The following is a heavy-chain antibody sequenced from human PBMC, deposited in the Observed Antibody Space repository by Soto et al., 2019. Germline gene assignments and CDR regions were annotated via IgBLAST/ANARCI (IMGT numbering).Heavy chain of an antibody. CDR1: GGSFSGYY. D-gene: IGHD6-6*01. CDR2: INHSGST. J-gene: IGHJ6*03. CDR3: ARVIAARRRGYYYYMDV. Sequence: PSETLSLTCAVYGGSFSGYYWSWIRQTPGKGLEWIGEINHSGSTNYNPSLKSRVTISVDTSKNQFSLKLSSVTAADTAVCYCARVIAARRRGYYYYMDVWGQGTTVTVS. V-gene: IGHV4-34*01.